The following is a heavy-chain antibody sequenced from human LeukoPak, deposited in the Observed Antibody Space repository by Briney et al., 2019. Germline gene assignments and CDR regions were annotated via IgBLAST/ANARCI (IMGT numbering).Heavy chain of an antibody. Sequence: ASVKVSCKASGYTFTTYDISWVRQAPGQGLEWTGWISAYNGNTNYAQKLQGRVTMTTDTSTSTAYMELRSLRSDDTAVYYCARDASVQLEPSDYYYGMDVWGQGTTVTVSS. J-gene: IGHJ6*02. CDR1: GYTFTTYD. V-gene: IGHV1-18*01. D-gene: IGHD1-1*01. CDR2: ISAYNGNT. CDR3: ARDASVQLEPSDYYYGMDV.